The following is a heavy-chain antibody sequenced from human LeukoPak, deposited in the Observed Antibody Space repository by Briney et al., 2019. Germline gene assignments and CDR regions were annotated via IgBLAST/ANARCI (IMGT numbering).Heavy chain of an antibody. V-gene: IGHV4-30-2*01. CDR3: ARGATVANWFDP. J-gene: IGHJ5*02. CDR1: GGSISSGGYY. CDR2: IYHSGST. D-gene: IGHD4-11*01. Sequence: NSSQTLSLTCTVSGGSISSGGYYWSWIRQPPGKGLEWIGYIYHSGSTYYNPSLKSRVTISVDRSKNQFSLKLSSVTAADTAVYYCARGATVANWFDPWGQGTLVTVSS.